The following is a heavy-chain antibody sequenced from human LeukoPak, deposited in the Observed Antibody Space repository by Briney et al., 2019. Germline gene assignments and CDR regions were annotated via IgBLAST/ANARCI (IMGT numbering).Heavy chain of an antibody. D-gene: IGHD3-10*01. Sequence: SETLSLTCTVSGDSISSHYLGWIRQPAGKGLEWIGITIGTGNYNPSLKSRVSMSVDTSRNLVSLTLTSVTAADTAVYYCARLYYYNDGGLYFGPEAFDIWGQGTRVTVSS. V-gene: IGHV4-4*07. CDR3: ARLYYYNDGGLYFGPEAFDI. J-gene: IGHJ3*02. CDR1: GDSISSHY. CDR2: TIGTG.